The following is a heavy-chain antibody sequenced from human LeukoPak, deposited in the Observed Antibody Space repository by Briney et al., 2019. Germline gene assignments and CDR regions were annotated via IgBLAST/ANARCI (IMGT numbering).Heavy chain of an antibody. CDR3: TRLLPSSHLFFDS. D-gene: IGHD6-6*01. CDR1: GFTVSNDY. CDR2: IYGGRDT. V-gene: IGHV3-53*01. Sequence: GGSLTLSCTVPGFTVSNDYMIWVRQAPGKGLEWVSVIYGGRDTYYADSVSGRFTISRDNFENTLYLEMDILRAEDTAVYYCTRLLPSSHLFFDSWGQGPLVTVST. J-gene: IGHJ4*02.